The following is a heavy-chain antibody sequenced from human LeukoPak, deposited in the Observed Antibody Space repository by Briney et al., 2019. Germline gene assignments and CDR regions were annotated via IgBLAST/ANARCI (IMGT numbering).Heavy chain of an antibody. J-gene: IGHJ5*02. CDR2: IYYSGST. D-gene: IGHD6-19*01. Sequence: SETLSLTCTVAGGSISSYYWSRIRQPPGKGLGWIGYIYYSGSTNYNPSLKSRVTISVDTSKNQFSLKLSSVTAADTAVYYCARHGYSSGSLAWFDPWGQGTQVTVSS. V-gene: IGHV4-59*01. CDR1: GGSISSYY. CDR3: ARHGYSSGSLAWFDP.